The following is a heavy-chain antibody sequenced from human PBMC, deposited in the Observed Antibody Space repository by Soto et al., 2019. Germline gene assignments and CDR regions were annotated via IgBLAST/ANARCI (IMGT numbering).Heavy chain of an antibody. CDR1: GYSFTRYG. J-gene: IGHJ6*02. CDR3: SRMGNVPYYYYSLDI. CDR2: ISGYNANT. Sequence: QVQLVQSGAEVKKPGASVKVSCKASGYSFTRYGISWVRQAPGQGLEWMGWISGYNANTNYPENLQGRVTMTTDTPTSAAYVEVRTLISDDTAVYYCSRMGNVPYYYYSLDIWGQGTKVTVSS. D-gene: IGHD1-1*01. V-gene: IGHV1-18*01.